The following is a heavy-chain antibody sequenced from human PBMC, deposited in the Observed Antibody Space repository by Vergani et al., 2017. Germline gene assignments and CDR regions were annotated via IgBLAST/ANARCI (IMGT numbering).Heavy chain of an antibody. Sequence: QVNLQESGPGLLKPSETLSLPCAVSGDSISSGTNWGCIRQPPGNGIEWISSVSHSGDTYFNPSLKGRVSISMHTSNNYFFLTLSSVTAADTAMYYCARRNSSYYFDIWGQGVLITVSS. CDR1: GDSISSGTN. J-gene: IGHJ5*02. CDR2: VSHSGDT. CDR3: ARRNSSYYFDI. V-gene: IGHV4-38-2*01. D-gene: IGHD3-22*01.